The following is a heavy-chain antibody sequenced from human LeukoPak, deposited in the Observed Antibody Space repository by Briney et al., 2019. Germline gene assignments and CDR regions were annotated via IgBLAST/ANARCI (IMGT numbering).Heavy chain of an antibody. D-gene: IGHD2-15*01. CDR2: LYGGDDA. Sequence: GGSLRLSCAASGFTFSSYSMNWVRQAPGKGLEWVSDLYGGDDANYADSVQGRFTISRDNSKNTVHLQMNRLRAEDTAVYFCARNRIDAFDIWGQGTMVTVSS. CDR1: GFTFSSYS. V-gene: IGHV3-66*01. J-gene: IGHJ3*02. CDR3: ARNRIDAFDI.